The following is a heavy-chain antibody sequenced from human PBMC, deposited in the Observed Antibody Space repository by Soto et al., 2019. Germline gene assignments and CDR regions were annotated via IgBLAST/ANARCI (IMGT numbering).Heavy chain of an antibody. Sequence: QVQLVESGGGVVQPGRSLRLSCGVSGFTFRSYAMYWVRQAPGKGLEWVAVITHDGSQKYYEDYVKGRFTISRDNSKNTLYLQVISRRANDTVVNYGARDPLDYQSGIVPPPPRGFDSWGQGTLVTVSS. V-gene: IGHV3-30*04. J-gene: IGHJ4*02. CDR3: ARDPLDYQSGIVPPPPRGFDS. CDR2: ITHDGSQK. D-gene: IGHD2-15*01. CDR1: GFTFRSYA.